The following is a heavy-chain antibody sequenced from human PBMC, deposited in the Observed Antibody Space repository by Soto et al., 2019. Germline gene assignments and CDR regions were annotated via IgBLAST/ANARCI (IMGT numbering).Heavy chain of an antibody. CDR1: GYTFTSYG. J-gene: IGHJ5*02. CDR2: ISAYNYNT. Sequence: QVQLVQSGAEVKKPGASVKVSCKASGYTFTSYGLSWVRQAPGQGLEWMGRISAYNYNTNYAQKLQGRVTMTTDTSPSTAYMELRSLRSDDTAVYSCARVVGALGHWFDPWCQGTLVTVSS. V-gene: IGHV1-18*01. CDR3: ARVVGALGHWFDP. D-gene: IGHD1-26*01.